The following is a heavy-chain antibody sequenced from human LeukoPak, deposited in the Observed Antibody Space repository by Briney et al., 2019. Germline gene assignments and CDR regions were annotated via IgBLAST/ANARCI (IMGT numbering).Heavy chain of an antibody. CDR2: ISWNSGSI. J-gene: IGHJ4*02. Sequence: PGRSLRLSCAASGFTFDDYAMHWVRQAPGKGLEWVSGISWNSGSIGYADSVKGRFTISRDNAKNSLYLQMNSLRAEDTALYYCAKDIGGWSAFDYWGQGTLVTVSS. CDR1: GFTFDDYA. V-gene: IGHV3-9*01. CDR3: AKDIGGWSAFDY. D-gene: IGHD2-15*01.